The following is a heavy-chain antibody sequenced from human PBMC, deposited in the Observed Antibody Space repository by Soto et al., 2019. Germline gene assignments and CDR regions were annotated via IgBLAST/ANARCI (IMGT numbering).Heavy chain of an antibody. CDR3: ARVVPGAEAWFGP. D-gene: IGHD2-2*01. CDR2: ISAYNGNT. J-gene: IGHJ5*02. CDR1: GYPFTSYG. V-gene: IGHV1-18*01. Sequence: ASVKVYFKASGYPFTSYGISWVRQAPGQGLEWMGWISAYNGNTNYAQKLQGRVTTTTDTSTTTAYMELRSLRSDHTAVYYCARVVPGAEAWFGPWGQGTMVTVSS.